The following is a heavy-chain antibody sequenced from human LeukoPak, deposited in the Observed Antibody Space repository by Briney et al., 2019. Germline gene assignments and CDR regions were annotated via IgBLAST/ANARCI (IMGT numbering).Heavy chain of an antibody. D-gene: IGHD5-12*01. V-gene: IGHV3-33*01. J-gene: IGHJ4*02. CDR2: IWYDGSNK. CDR1: GFTFSGYG. CDR3: ARDRGYSGYALGDY. Sequence: GGSLRLSCAASGFTFSGYGMHWVRQAPGKGLEWVAVIWYDGSNKYYADSVKGRFTISRDNSKNTLYLQMSSLRAEDTAVYYCARDRGYSGYALGDYWGQGTLVTVSS.